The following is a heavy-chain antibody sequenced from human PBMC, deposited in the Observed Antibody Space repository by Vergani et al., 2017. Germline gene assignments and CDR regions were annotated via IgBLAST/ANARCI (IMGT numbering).Heavy chain of an antibody. CDR3: ARRSGGYYSGGKVHPLRTAFDV. CDR1: GGSLSAGYYF. V-gene: IGHV4-61*02. Sequence: QVQLQASGPGRVKPSQTLSLTCTMSGGSLSAGYYFWSWIRQPAGKGLEWLGHISASGNASHSPSLRTRVSMSGDTSKNQFSLTVTSVTAADTAIYFCARRSGGYYSGGKVHPLRTAFDVWGHGTVVTVSS. CDR2: ISASGNA. J-gene: IGHJ3*01. D-gene: IGHD2-15*01.